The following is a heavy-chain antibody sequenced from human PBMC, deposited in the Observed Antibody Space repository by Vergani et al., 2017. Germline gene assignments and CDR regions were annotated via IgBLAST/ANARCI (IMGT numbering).Heavy chain of an antibody. V-gene: IGHV1-18*01. CDR1: GYTFTSYG. CDR2: ISAYNGNT. D-gene: IGHD6-19*01. CDR3: AGQPTGQWTDDY. Sequence: QVQLVQSGAEVKKPGASVKVSCKASGYTFTSYGISWVRQAPGQGLEWMGWISAYNGNTNYAQKLQGRVTMTPDTSTSTAYMELRRLRSDDTAVYHCAGQPTGQWTDDYWGQGTLVTVSS. J-gene: IGHJ4*02.